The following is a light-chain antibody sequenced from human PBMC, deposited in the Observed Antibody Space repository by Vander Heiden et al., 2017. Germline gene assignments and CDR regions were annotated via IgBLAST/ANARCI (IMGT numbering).Light chain of an antibody. Sequence: QSVLTQPRSASGSPGQWLTISCSGSSSNIGSKTVNWYQQLPGTAPKLLIYSNNQRPSGVPDRFSGSKSGTSASLAISGLQSEDEADYYCAAWDDSLNGWVFGGGTKLTVL. CDR3: AAWDDSLNGWV. V-gene: IGLV1-44*01. J-gene: IGLJ3*02. CDR2: SNN. CDR1: SSNIGSKT.